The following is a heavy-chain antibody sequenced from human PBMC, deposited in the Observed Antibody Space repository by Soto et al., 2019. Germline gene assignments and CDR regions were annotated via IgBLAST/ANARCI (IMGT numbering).Heavy chain of an antibody. D-gene: IGHD3-3*01. CDR3: ARAINFDFWSDSQSGYYFDY. CDR2: MSYTGTT. Sequence: PWETLSLTCTVSGGSVSSGSYYWSWIRQPPRKGLEWVAYMSYTGTTNYNPSLESRVAISVDTSKNQFSLKLTSVTAADTAVYYCARAINFDFWSDSQSGYYFDYWGQGTLVTVS. J-gene: IGHJ4*02. V-gene: IGHV4-61*01. CDR1: GGSVSSGSYY.